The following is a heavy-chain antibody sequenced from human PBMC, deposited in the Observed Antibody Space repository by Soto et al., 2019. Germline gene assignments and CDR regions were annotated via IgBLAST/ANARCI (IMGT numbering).Heavy chain of an antibody. J-gene: IGHJ4*02. V-gene: IGHV1-2*02. Sequence: ASVKVSCKASGYIFTDLYMHWVRQAPGQGLEWMGWIIPKSGGTEYAQKFQGRVTMTRDTSISTAYMELTRLTSDDTAVYYCARGTTVFDYWGQGNMVTVSS. CDR1: GYIFTDLY. CDR2: IIPKSGGT. CDR3: ARGTTVFDY. D-gene: IGHD4-17*01.